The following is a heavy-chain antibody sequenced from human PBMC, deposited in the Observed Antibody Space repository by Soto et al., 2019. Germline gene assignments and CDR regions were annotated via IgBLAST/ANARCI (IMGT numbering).Heavy chain of an antibody. V-gene: IGHV1-18*01. CDR3: ARDYDFWSGYYDAFEI. J-gene: IGHJ3*02. CDR1: GYTFTSYG. D-gene: IGHD3-3*01. CDR2: ISAYNGNT. Sequence: ASVKVSCKASGYTFTSYGISWVRQAPGQGLEWMGWISAYNGNTNYAQKLQGRVTMTTDTSTSTAYMELRSLRSDDTAVYYCARDYDFWSGYYDAFEIWGQGTMVTVSS.